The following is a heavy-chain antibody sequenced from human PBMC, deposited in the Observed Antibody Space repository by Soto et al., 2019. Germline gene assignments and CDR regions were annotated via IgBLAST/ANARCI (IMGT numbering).Heavy chain of an antibody. CDR2: IYHSGTT. CDR3: AFPATADFDY. CDR1: GGSISNTNW. D-gene: IGHD6-13*01. J-gene: IGHJ4*02. V-gene: IGHV4-4*02. Sequence: QVQLQKSGPGLVKPSGTLSLTCVVSGGSISNTNWWSWVRQPPGKGLEWIGEIYHSGTTNYSPSLKSRVTISVDMSKNQFSLTLSSVTAADTAVYYCAFPATADFDYWGQGTLVTVSS.